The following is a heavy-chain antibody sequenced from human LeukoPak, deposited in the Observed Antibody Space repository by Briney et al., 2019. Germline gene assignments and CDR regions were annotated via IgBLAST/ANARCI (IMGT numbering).Heavy chain of an antibody. D-gene: IGHD4-17*01. CDR1: GGSISSSSYY. CDR2: IYYSGST. J-gene: IGHJ4*02. Sequence: PSETLSLTCTVSGGSISSSSYYWGWIRQPPWKGLEWIGSIYYSGSTYYNPSLKSRVTISVDTSKNQFSLKLSSVTAADTAVYYCARHPYGDYSPYYFDYWGQGTLVTASS. CDR3: ARHPYGDYSPYYFDY. V-gene: IGHV4-39*01.